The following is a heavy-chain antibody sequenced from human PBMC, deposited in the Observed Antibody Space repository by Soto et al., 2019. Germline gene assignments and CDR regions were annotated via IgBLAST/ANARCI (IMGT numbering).Heavy chain of an antibody. Sequence: PSETLSLTCTVSCDSVSSGSYYWSWIRQPPGKGLEWIGYIYYSGSANYCNPSLKSRVTISIDTSKNQFSLKLSSVTAADTAVYYCARESLVRGVIGYWGQGTLVTVSS. V-gene: IGHV4-61*01. CDR3: ARESLVRGVIGY. CDR2: IYYSGSA. D-gene: IGHD3-10*01. CDR1: CDSVSSGSYY. J-gene: IGHJ4*02.